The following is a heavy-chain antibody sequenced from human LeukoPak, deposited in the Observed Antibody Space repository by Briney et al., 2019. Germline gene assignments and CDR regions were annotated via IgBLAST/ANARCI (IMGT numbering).Heavy chain of an antibody. CDR1: GFTFSSYG. CDR2: IWYDGSNK. J-gene: IGHJ6*03. CDR3: AKGGCSSTSCYGEVYYYYMDV. Sequence: GGSLRLSCAASGFTFSSYGMHWVRQAPGKGLEWVAVIWYDGSNKYYADSVKGRFTISRDNSKNTLYLQMNSLRAEDTAVYYCAKGGCSSTSCYGEVYYYYMDVWGKGTTVTASS. D-gene: IGHD2-2*01. V-gene: IGHV3-33*06.